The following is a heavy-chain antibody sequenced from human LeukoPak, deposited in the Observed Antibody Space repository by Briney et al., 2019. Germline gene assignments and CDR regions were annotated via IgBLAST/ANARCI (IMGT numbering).Heavy chain of an antibody. J-gene: IGHJ4*02. V-gene: IGHV4-4*07. CDR3: ARSPVVWFGELLPNDFDY. CDR1: GGSISSYY. CDR2: IYTSGST. D-gene: IGHD3-10*01. Sequence: SETLSLTCTVSGGSISSYYWSWIRQPAGKGLEWIGRIYTSGSTNYNPSLKSRVTISVDTSKNQFSLKLSSVTAADTAVYYCARSPVVWFGELLPNDFDYWGQGTLVTVSS.